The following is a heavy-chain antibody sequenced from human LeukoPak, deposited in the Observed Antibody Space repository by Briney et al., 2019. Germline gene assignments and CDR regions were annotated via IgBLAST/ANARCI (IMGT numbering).Heavy chain of an antibody. D-gene: IGHD6-13*01. J-gene: IGHJ5*02. CDR3: ARDSYSRS. CDR1: GFTFSSFS. V-gene: IGHV3-48*04. Sequence: PGRSLRLSCAASGFTFSSFSMNWVRQAPGKGLEWVSYISSSGRTIYYADSVKGRFTISRDNAENSLYLQMNSLRVEDTAVYYCARDSYSRSWGQGTLVTVSS. CDR2: ISSSGRTI.